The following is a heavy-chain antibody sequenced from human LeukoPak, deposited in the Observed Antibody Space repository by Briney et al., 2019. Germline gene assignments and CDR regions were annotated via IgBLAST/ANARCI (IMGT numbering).Heavy chain of an antibody. CDR3: ARDLDSSGYSDY. Sequence: GGSLRLSCAASGFTFSSHWMTWVRQAPGKGPEWVASVKEDVNERYYVDSVKGRFTISRDNSKNTLYLQMNSLRAEDTAVYYCARDLDSSGYSDYWGQGTLVTVSS. J-gene: IGHJ4*02. D-gene: IGHD3-22*01. CDR2: VKEDVNER. CDR1: GFTFSSHW. V-gene: IGHV3-7*01.